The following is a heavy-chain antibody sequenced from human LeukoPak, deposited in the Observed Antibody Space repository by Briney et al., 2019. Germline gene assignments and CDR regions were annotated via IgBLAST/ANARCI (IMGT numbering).Heavy chain of an antibody. V-gene: IGHV4-61*01. J-gene: IGHJ6*03. CDR3: ARGGNRVGYYYYYYMDV. Sequence: PSETLSLTCTVSGYSISSGYYWGWIRQPPGKGLEWIGYIYYSGSTNYNPSLKSRVTISVDTSKNQFSLKLSSVTAADTAVYYCARGGNRVGYYYYYYMDVWGKGTTVTISS. CDR2: IYYSGST. D-gene: IGHD4-23*01. CDR1: GYSISSGYY.